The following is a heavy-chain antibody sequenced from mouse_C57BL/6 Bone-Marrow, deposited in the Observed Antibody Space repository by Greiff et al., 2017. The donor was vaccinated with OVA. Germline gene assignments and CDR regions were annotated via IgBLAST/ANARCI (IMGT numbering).Heavy chain of an antibody. CDR3: ARDATTVVARNWFAY. J-gene: IGHJ3*01. CDR1: GFTFSSYA. V-gene: IGHV5-4*01. Sequence: EVMLVESGGGLVKPGGSLKLSCAASGFTFSSYAMSWVRQTPEKRLEWVATISDGGSYTYYPDNVKGRFTISRDNAKNNLYLQMSHLKSEDTAMYYCARDATTVVARNWFAYWGQGTLVTVSA. CDR2: ISDGGSYT. D-gene: IGHD1-1*01.